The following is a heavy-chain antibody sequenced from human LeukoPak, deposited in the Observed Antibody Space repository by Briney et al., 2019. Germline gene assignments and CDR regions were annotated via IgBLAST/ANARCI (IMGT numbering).Heavy chain of an antibody. CDR2: ISGSGGST. CDR1: GFTFSSYA. CDR3: AKTQLVSYENDY. D-gene: IGHD3-16*01. Sequence: GGSLRLSCAASGFTFSSYAMSWVRQAPGKGLEWVPAISGSGGSTYYADSVKGRFTISRDNSKNTLYLQMNSLRAEDTAVYYCAKTQLVSYENDYWGQGTLVTVSS. J-gene: IGHJ4*02. V-gene: IGHV3-23*01.